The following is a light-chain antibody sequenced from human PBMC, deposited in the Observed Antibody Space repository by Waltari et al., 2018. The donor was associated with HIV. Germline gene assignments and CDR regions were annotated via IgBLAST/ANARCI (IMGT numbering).Light chain of an antibody. J-gene: IGLJ2*01. CDR2: DNS. CDR1: SSHIGNNY. CDR3: GTWDNSLSAYVL. V-gene: IGLV1-51*01. Sequence: QSVLTQPPSVSAAPGQKVTISCSVSSSHIGNNYVSWYQQLPGTAPKLLIYDNSKRPSGIPDRFSASKSGTSATLVITGLQIGDEADYFCGTWDNSLSAYVLFGGGTKLTVL.